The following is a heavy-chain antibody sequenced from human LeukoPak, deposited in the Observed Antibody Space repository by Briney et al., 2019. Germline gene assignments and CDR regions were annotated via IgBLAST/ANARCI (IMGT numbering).Heavy chain of an antibody. CDR2: IKPDSGSS. J-gene: IGHJ4*02. CDR1: GYTFTAYY. D-gene: IGHD6-19*01. V-gene: IGHV1-2*02. Sequence: ASVKVSCKASGYTFTAYYIHWLRQAPGQGPEWMGWIKPDSGSSHYAQKFQGRVTMTRDTSSNSAYMDLTSLKSDDTALHYCARARVPIAVAGLYYFDSWGQGALVTVSS. CDR3: ARARVPIAVAGLYYFDS.